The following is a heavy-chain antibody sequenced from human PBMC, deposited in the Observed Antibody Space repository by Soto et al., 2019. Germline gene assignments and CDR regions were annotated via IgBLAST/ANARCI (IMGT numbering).Heavy chain of an antibody. J-gene: IGHJ4*02. CDR2: ISSTTNYI. Sequence: PGRSLRLSCAASGFTFTRYSMNWVRQAPGKGLEWVSSISSTTNYIYYGDSMKGRFTISRDNAKNSLYLEMNSLRAKDTAVYYCARESEDLTSNFDDWGQGTLVTVSS. CDR3: ARESEDLTSNFDD. CDR1: GFTFTRYS. V-gene: IGHV3-21*06.